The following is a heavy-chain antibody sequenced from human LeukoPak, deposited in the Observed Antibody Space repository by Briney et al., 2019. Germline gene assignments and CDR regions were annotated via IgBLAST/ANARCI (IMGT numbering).Heavy chain of an antibody. CDR3: ASRYCSGGSCPFDY. Sequence: SETLSLTCTVSGGSISSSSYYWGWIRQPPGEGLEWIGSIYYSGSTYYNPSLKSRVTISVDTSKNQFSLKLSSVTAADTAVYYCASRYCSGGSCPFDYWGKGTLVTVSS. CDR2: IYYSGST. CDR1: GGSISSSSYY. D-gene: IGHD2-15*01. V-gene: IGHV4-39*01. J-gene: IGHJ4*02.